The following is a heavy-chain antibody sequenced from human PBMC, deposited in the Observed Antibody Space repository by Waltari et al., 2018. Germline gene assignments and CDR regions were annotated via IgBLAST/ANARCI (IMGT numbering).Heavy chain of an antibody. CDR2: IYFAGAP. V-gene: IGHV4-39*07. CDR1: GDSIGSGYYY. J-gene: IGHJ3*02. Sequence: QLQLRESGPGLLKPSETLSLTCSVSGDSIGSGYYYWGWIRQAPGKGLEWIGSIYFAGAPYYTPSLKSRLTISVDTSKNQFSLRLSAVTAADTAVYYCAREVGGSSWSTTPRGDAFDIWGQGTMVTVSS. D-gene: IGHD6-13*01. CDR3: AREVGGSSWSTTPRGDAFDI.